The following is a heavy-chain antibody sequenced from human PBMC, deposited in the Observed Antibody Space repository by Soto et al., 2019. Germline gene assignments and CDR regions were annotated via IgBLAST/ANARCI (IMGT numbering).Heavy chain of an antibody. J-gene: IGHJ4*02. D-gene: IGHD3-10*01. Sequence: QVQLVQSGAEVKKPGSSVKVSCKASGGIFSTYAISWLRQAPGQGLEWMGGIIPIFGTPNYAQKFQGRVTITAYESTSPAYIELSRLRSEDTAVYYCARDRDDYGSGNYYNRIDFWGQGTLVTVSS. CDR1: GGIFSTYA. CDR2: IIPIFGTP. CDR3: ARDRDDYGSGNYYNRIDF. V-gene: IGHV1-69*01.